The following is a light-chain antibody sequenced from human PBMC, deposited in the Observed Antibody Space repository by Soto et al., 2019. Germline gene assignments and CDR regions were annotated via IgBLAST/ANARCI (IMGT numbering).Light chain of an antibody. Sequence: MTSTSSTVSASVGDRVTISCRASEDINSRLAWYQQKPGKAPKLLIYAASSLQSGVPARFSGSGSGTEFTLTISSLQPEDFAAYYCQHSNSCPLPFGGGTKVDVK. CDR1: EDINSR. J-gene: IGKJ4*01. CDR2: AAS. V-gene: IGKV1-12*01. CDR3: QHSNSCPLP.